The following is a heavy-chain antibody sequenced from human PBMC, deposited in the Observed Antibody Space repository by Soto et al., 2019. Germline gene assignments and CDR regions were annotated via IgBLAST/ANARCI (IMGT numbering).Heavy chain of an antibody. V-gene: IGHV3-13*01. J-gene: IGHJ5*02. D-gene: IGHD3-10*01. CDR3: ARGRSFSYDSNPPPMFDH. CDR2: IGTLSDT. CDR1: GFTFSTFD. Sequence: PGGSLRLSCAGSGFTFSTFDIHWVRQAPGKGLEWVSGIGTLSDTFYAASVQGRFTISRQNAKNSVYLQMNSLRAGDTAFYYCARGRSFSYDSNPPPMFDHWGQGTLVTVS.